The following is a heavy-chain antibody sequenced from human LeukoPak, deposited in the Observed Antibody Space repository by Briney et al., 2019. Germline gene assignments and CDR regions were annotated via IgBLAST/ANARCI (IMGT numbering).Heavy chain of an antibody. CDR2: IYYSGST. D-gene: IGHD2-15*01. CDR3: ARRYCSGGSCPFDY. J-gene: IGHJ4*02. CDR1: GGSISSYY. V-gene: IGHV4-59*01. Sequence: SETLSLTCTVSGGSISSYYWSWIRQPPGKGLEWIGYIYYSGSTNYNPSLKSRLTISVETSKNQFSLKLSSVTAADTAVYYCARRYCSGGSCPFDYWGQGTLVTVSS.